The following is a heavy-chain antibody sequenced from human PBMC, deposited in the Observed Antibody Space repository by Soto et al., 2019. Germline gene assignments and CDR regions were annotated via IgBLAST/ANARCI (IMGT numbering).Heavy chain of an antibody. V-gene: IGHV3-48*01. CDR3: ARDDSGWYLGY. D-gene: IGHD6-19*01. Sequence: EVQLVESGGGLVQPGGSLRLSCAASGFTFSSYSMNWVRQAPGKGLEWISYISGDPNTIHYADSVKGRFTICRDNAKNLLYLHMNSLRAADTAVYYCARDDSGWYLGYWGQGTLVTASS. CDR1: GFTFSSYS. CDR2: ISGDPNTI. J-gene: IGHJ4*02.